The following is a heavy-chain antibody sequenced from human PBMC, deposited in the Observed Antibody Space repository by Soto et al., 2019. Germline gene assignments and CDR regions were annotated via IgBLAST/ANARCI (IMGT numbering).Heavy chain of an antibody. D-gene: IGHD3-3*01. Sequence: ASVKVSCKASGYTFTSYGISWVRQAPGQGLEWMGWISAYNGNTNYAQKLQGRVTMTTDTSTSTAYMELRSLRSDDTAVYYCAIYYDFWIGYEIPTLDAFDIWGQGSMVPGSS. CDR3: AIYYDFWIGYEIPTLDAFDI. J-gene: IGHJ3*02. CDR1: GYTFTSYG. V-gene: IGHV1-18*01. CDR2: ISAYNGNT.